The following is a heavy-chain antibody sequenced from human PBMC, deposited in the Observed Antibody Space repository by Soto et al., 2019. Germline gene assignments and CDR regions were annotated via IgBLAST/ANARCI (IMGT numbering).Heavy chain of an antibody. V-gene: IGHV3-66*01. CDR1: GLSVRTHY. CDR2: IDGSGGT. CDR3: TGDINSRNHFGH. Sequence: EVQLVESGGGLVQPGGSLRLSCAVSGLSVRTHYMSWVRQAPGKGLERVSGIDGSGGTYYADSVKGRFTISRDNSKNTLYLQMNSLGVEDTAVYYCTGDINSRNHFGHWGQGTLVTVSS. J-gene: IGHJ5*02. D-gene: IGHD3-22*01.